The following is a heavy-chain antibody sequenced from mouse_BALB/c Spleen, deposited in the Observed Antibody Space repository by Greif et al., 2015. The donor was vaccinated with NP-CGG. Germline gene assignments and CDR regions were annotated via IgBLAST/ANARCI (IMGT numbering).Heavy chain of an antibody. Sequence: EVQLQQSGPGLVKPSQSLSLTCTVTGYSITSDYAWNWIRQFPGNKLEWMGYISYSGSTSYNPSLRSRISITRDTSKNQFFLQLNSVTTEDTATYYCAYYGSNYYAMDYWGQGTSVTVSS. J-gene: IGHJ4*01. D-gene: IGHD1-1*01. CDR3: AYYGSNYYAMDY. CDR2: ISYSGST. CDR1: GYSITSDYA. V-gene: IGHV3-2*02.